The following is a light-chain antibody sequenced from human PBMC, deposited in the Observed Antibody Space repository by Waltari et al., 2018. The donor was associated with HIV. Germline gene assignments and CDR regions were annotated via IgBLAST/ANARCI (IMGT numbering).Light chain of an antibody. J-gene: IGKJ1*01. V-gene: IGKV1-8*01. CDR2: AAS. Sequence: AIRMTQSPSSFSASTGDRVTITCRASQGISSYLAWYQQKPGKAPKLLIYAASTLQSGVPSRFSGRGSGTDFTLTISCLQSEHLATYYCQQYYSSRTFGQGTKVEIK. CDR1: QGISSY. CDR3: QQYYSSRT.